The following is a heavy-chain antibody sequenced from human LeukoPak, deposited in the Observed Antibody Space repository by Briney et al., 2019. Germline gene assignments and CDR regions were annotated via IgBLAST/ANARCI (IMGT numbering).Heavy chain of an antibody. CDR3: ARGWYDDY. CDR1: GFTFSSYA. CDR2: ISYDGSNK. D-gene: IGHD1-14*01. Sequence: PGGSLRLSCAASGFTFSSYAMHWVRQAPGKGLEWVAVISYDGSNKYYADSVKGRFTISRDNSKNTLYLQMNSLRAEDTAVYYCARGWYDDYWGQGTLVTVSS. V-gene: IGHV3-30-3*01. J-gene: IGHJ4*02.